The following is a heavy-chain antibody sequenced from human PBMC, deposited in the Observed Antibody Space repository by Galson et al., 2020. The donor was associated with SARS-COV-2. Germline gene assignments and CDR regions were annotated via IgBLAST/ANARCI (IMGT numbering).Heavy chain of an antibody. D-gene: IGHD6-13*01. CDR2: IWYDGSNK. V-gene: IGHV3-33*01. CDR3: ARTIAAAGTDAFDI. J-gene: IGHJ3*02. CDR1: GFTFSSYG. Sequence: SLKISCAASGFTFSSYGMHWVRQAPGKGLEWVAVIWYDGSNKYYADSVKGRFTISRDNSKNTLYLQMNSLRAEDTAVYYCARTIAAAGTDAFDIWGQGTMVTVSS.